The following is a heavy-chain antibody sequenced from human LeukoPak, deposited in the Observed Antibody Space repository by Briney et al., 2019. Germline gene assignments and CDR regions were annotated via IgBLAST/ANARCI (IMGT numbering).Heavy chain of an antibody. CDR3: ARGAGYCSGGSCYSGGAFDI. CDR1: GYTFTSYD. V-gene: IGHV1-8*01. CDR2: MNPNSGNT. J-gene: IGHJ3*02. Sequence: ASVKVSRKASGYTFTSYDINWVRQATGQGLEWMGWMNPNSGNTGYAQKFQGRVTMTRNTSISTAYIELSSLRSEDTAVYYCARGAGYCSGGSCYSGGAFDIWGQGTMVTVSS. D-gene: IGHD2-15*01.